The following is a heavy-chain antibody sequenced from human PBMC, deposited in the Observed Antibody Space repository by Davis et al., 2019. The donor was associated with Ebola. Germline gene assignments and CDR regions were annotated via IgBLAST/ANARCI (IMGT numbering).Heavy chain of an antibody. CDR2: IKQDGSEK. J-gene: IGHJ4*02. CDR3: TTSGPRDY. Sequence: GESLKISCAASGFTFSSYWMSWVRQAPGKGLEWVANIKQDGSEKYYVDSVKGRFTISRDNAKNSLYLQMNSLRAEDTAVYYCTTSGPRDYWGQGTLVTVSS. D-gene: IGHD2-8*01. CDR1: GFTFSSYW. V-gene: IGHV3-7*03.